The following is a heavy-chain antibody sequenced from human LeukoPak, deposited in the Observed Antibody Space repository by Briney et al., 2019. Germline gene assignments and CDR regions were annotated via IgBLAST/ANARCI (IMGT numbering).Heavy chain of an antibody. J-gene: IGHJ4*02. V-gene: IGHV3-7*01. CDR3: AREPSQLWIDN. CDR2: IKADGSEK. Sequence: LLGRSLRLSCAASGFTFSQYWMSWVRQDPGKGLEWVANIKADGSEKHYVDCVLGRFSISTDNTKNLLFLRISSVRGEDSAVYYCAREPSQLWIDNWGQGTRVIVSS. CDR1: GFTFSQYW. D-gene: IGHD5-18*01.